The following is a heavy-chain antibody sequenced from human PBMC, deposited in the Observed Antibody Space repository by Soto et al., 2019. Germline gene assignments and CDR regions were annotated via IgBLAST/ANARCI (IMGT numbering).Heavy chain of an antibody. CDR1: GGSISSGGYY. V-gene: IGHV4-31*03. D-gene: IGHD3-10*01. J-gene: IGHJ4*02. CDR2: IYYSGST. Sequence: PSETLSLTCTVSGGSISSGGYYWSWIRQHPGKGLEWIGYIYYSGSTYYNPSLKSRVTISVDTSKNQFSLKLSSVTAADTAVYYCARHGFTMVRGAFDYWGQGTLVTVSS. CDR3: ARHGFTMVRGAFDY.